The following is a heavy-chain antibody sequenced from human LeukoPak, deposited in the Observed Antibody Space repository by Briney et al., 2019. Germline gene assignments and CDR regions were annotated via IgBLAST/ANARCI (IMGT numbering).Heavy chain of an antibody. CDR3: ARVRLTEIFWFENYYYYMDV. V-gene: IGHV3-7*01. CDR2: IKQDGSEK. CDR1: GFTFSSYW. D-gene: IGHD3-9*01. J-gene: IGHJ6*03. Sequence: QPGGSLRLSCAASGFTFSSYWMSWVRQAPGKGLEWVANIKQDGSEKYYVDSVKGRFTISRDNAKNSLYLQMNSLRAEDTAVYYCARVRLTEIFWFENYYYYMDVWGKGTTVTVSS.